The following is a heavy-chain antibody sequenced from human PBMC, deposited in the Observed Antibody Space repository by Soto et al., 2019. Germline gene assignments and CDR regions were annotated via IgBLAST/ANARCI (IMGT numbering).Heavy chain of an antibody. CDR1: GFIFDDYA. V-gene: IGHV3-9*01. D-gene: IGHD6-6*01. Sequence: LSCAASGFIFDDYAMHWVRQAQGKGLEWVSGITWNSGSVTYTGSVKGRFTIYRDNAKNSLYLQMDNLRVEDTAFYYCAQIMGIAVRPLDYWGQGTLVTVSS. J-gene: IGHJ4*02. CDR2: ITWNSGSV. CDR3: AQIMGIAVRPLDY.